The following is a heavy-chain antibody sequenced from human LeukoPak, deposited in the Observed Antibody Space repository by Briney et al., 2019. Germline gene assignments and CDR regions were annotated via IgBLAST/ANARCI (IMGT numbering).Heavy chain of an antibody. V-gene: IGHV3-21*04. Sequence: GGSLRLSCEASGFTFSTYNMNWVRQAPGKRLEWVSSITSTSSYVFYADSVKGRFTISRDNAKNSLYLQMNSLRVEDTAVYYCAKAGLVRGGALDSWGQGTLVTVSS. CDR1: GFTFSTYN. D-gene: IGHD4/OR15-4a*01. CDR3: AKAGLVRGGALDS. J-gene: IGHJ4*02. CDR2: ITSTSSYV.